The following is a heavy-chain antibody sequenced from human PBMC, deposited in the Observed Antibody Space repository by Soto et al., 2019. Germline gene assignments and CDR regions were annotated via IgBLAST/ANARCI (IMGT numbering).Heavy chain of an antibody. CDR1: GFTFSSYG. CDR2: IWYDGSNK. V-gene: IGHV3-33*01. CDR3: ARDYLTGTTVGGAFDI. D-gene: IGHD1-7*01. J-gene: IGHJ3*02. Sequence: SLRLSCAASGFTFSSYGMHWVRQAPGKGLEWVAVIWYDGSNKYYADSVKGRFTISRDNSKNTLYLQMNSLRAEDTAVYYCARDYLTGTTVGGAFDIWGQGTMVTVSS.